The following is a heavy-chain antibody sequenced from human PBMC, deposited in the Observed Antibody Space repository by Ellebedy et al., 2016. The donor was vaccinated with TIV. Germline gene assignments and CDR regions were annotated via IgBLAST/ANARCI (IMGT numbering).Heavy chain of an antibody. D-gene: IGHD1-26*01. CDR2: IYYSGST. J-gene: IGHJ4*02. Sequence: MPSETLSLTCTVSGGSISSYYWSWIRQPPGKGLEWIGYIYYSGSTNYNPSLKSRVTISVDTSKNQFSLKLSSVTAADTAVYYCARGPLVGATPYFDNWGQGTLVTVSS. V-gene: IGHV4-59*01. CDR3: ARGPLVGATPYFDN. CDR1: GGSISSYY.